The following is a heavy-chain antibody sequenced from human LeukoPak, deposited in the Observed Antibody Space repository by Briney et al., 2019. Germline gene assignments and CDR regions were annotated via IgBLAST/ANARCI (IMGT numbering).Heavy chain of an antibody. CDR1: GFTFSSYS. Sequence: GGSLRLSCAASGFTFSSYSMNWVRQAPGKGLEWVGRIKSKTDGGTTDYAAPVKGRFTISRDDSKNTLYLQMNGLKTEDTAVYYCTTPTDYGDYGYWGQGTLVTVSS. CDR3: TTPTDYGDYGY. J-gene: IGHJ4*02. CDR2: IKSKTDGGTT. D-gene: IGHD4-17*01. V-gene: IGHV3-15*01.